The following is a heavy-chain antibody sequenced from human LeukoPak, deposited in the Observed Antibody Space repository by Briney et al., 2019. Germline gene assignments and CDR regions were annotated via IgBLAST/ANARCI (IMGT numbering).Heavy chain of an antibody. J-gene: IGHJ3*02. CDR3: ARPRKRMIPNKDASDI. V-gene: IGHV4-39*01. CDR2: IYYSGST. D-gene: IGHD1/OR15-1a*01. Sequence: PSETLSLTCTVSGGSISSSSYYWGWIRQPPGKGLEWIGSIYYSGSTYYNPSLKSRVTISVDTSKNQFSLKLSSVTAADTAVYYCARPRKRMIPNKDASDIWGQGTMVTVSS. CDR1: GGSISSSSYY.